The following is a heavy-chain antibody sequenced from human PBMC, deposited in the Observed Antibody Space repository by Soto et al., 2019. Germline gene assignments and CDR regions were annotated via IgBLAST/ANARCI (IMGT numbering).Heavy chain of an antibody. CDR2: IYYSGST. CDR1: VGSISSYY. CDR3: ARGGTAMVRAEPTIDY. Sequence: SETLSLTCTVPVGSISSYYWSWIRQPPGKGLEWIGYIYYSGSTNYNPSLKSRVTISVDTSKNQFSLKLSSVTAADTAVYYCARGGTAMVRAEPTIDYWGQGTLVTVSS. D-gene: IGHD5-18*01. V-gene: IGHV4-59*01. J-gene: IGHJ4*02.